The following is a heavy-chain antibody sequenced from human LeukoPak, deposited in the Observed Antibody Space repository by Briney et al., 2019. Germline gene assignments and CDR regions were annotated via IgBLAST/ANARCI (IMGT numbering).Heavy chain of an antibody. CDR1: GGSISSGDYY. D-gene: IGHD3-10*01. Sequence: SQTLSLTCTVSGGSISSGDYYWSWIRQPPGKGLEWIGYIYYSGSTYYNPSLKSRFTISVDTSKNQFSLKLNSVTAADTAVYYCAREGWFGELSHWFDPWGQGTLVTVSS. CDR3: AREGWFGELSHWFDP. CDR2: IYYSGST. V-gene: IGHV4-30-4*01. J-gene: IGHJ5*02.